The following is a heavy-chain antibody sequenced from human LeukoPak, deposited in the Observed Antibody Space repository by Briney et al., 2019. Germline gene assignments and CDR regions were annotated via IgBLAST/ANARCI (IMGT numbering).Heavy chain of an antibody. Sequence: GRSLRLSCAASGFTFSSYAMHWVRQAPGKGLEWVAVISYDGSNKYYADSVKGRSTISRDNSKNTLYLQMNSLRAEDTAVYYCARAHYYDSSGSGYWGQGTLVTVSS. J-gene: IGHJ4*02. CDR3: ARAHYYDSSGSGY. V-gene: IGHV3-30*04. D-gene: IGHD3-22*01. CDR2: ISYDGSNK. CDR1: GFTFSSYA.